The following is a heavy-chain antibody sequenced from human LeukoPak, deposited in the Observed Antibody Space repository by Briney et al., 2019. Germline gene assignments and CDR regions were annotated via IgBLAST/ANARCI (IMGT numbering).Heavy chain of an antibody. CDR2: TYYRSKWYN. V-gene: IGHV6-1*01. J-gene: IGHJ6*02. Sequence: SQTLSLTCAISGDSVSSNSAAWNWIRQSPSRGLEWLGRTYYRSKWYNDYAVSVKSRITINPDISKNQFSLQLNSVTPEDTAVYYCARDTYSSGWYTYYYYGMDVWGQGTTVTVSS. CDR3: ARDTYSSGWYTYYYYGMDV. CDR1: GDSVSSNSAA. D-gene: IGHD6-19*01.